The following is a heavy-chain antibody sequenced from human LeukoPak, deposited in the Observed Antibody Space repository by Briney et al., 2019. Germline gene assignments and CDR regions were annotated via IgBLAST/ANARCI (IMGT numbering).Heavy chain of an antibody. CDR3: ARDRTDSGYSYGPIDY. CDR1: GFTFSNYW. V-gene: IGHV3-7*01. D-gene: IGHD5-18*01. J-gene: IGHJ4*02. Sequence: PGGSLRLSCAASGFTFSNYWMNWVRQAPGKGLEWVANIKEDGSDKYYVDSVKGRFSISKDNAENSLYLQMNSLRVEDTAVYYCARDRTDSGYSYGPIDYWGQGTLVTVSS. CDR2: IKEDGSDK.